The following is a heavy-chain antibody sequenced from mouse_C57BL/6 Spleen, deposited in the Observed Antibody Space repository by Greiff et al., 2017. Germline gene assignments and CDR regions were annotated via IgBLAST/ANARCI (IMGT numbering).Heavy chain of an antibody. Sequence: VQLQQSGPELVKPGASVKISCKASGYAFSSSWMNWVKQRPGKGLERIGRIYPGDGDTNYNGKFKGKATLTADKSSSTAYMQLSSLTSEDSAVYFCARDYYGSRGGYFDVWGTGTTVTVSS. J-gene: IGHJ1*03. CDR3: ARDYYGSRGGYFDV. V-gene: IGHV1-82*01. CDR1: GYAFSSSW. D-gene: IGHD1-1*01. CDR2: IYPGDGDT.